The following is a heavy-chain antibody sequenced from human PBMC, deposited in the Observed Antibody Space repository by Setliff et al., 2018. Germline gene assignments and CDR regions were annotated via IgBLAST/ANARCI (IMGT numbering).Heavy chain of an antibody. Sequence: GGSLRLSCAVSGLRFSDAWVSWVRQAPGKGLERLANINEDGSHKWYVDSVKGRFTISRDNAKNTLYLQMNSLKTEDTAVYYCTRARDRSGYWDFDYWGQGTLVTVSS. CDR3: TRARDRSGYWDFDY. J-gene: IGHJ4*02. V-gene: IGHV3-7*03. D-gene: IGHD3-3*01. CDR2: INEDGSHK. CDR1: GLRFSDAW.